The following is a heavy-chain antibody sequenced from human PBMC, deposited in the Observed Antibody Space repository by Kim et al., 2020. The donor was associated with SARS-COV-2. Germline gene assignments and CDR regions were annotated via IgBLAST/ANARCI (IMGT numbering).Heavy chain of an antibody. CDR2: IYTSGST. V-gene: IGHV4-61*02. Sequence: SETLSHTCTVSGGSISSGSYYWSWIRQPAGKGLEWIGRIYTSGSTNYNPSLKSRVTISVDTSKNQFSLKLSSVTAADTAVYYCARDQSDYYYYGMDVWGQGTTVTVSS. J-gene: IGHJ6*02. CDR1: GGSISSGSYY. CDR3: ARDQSDYYYYGMDV.